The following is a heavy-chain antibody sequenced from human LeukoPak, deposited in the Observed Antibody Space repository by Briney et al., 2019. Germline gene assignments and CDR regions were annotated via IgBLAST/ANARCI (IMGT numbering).Heavy chain of an antibody. Sequence: GGSLRLSCAASGFTFSSYAMSWVRQAPGKGLEWVSAISGSGGSTYYADSVKGRFTISRDNSKNTLYLQMNNLRAEDTAVYYCARYDGGSGPFDYWGQGTLVTVSS. CDR2: ISGSGGST. D-gene: IGHD3-10*01. CDR3: ARYDGGSGPFDY. CDR1: GFTFSSYA. V-gene: IGHV3-23*01. J-gene: IGHJ4*02.